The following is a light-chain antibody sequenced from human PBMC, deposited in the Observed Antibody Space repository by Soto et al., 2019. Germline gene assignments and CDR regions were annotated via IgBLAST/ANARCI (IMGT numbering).Light chain of an antibody. V-gene: IGKV3-20*01. J-gene: IGKJ4*01. CDR1: QSVSSSY. CDR3: QQYGSSRGLT. Sequence: EIVLTQSPGTLSLSPGERATLSCRASQSVSSSYLAWYQQKPGQAPRLLIYGASSRATGIPDRFSGSGSGTDFTLTISRLEPEDFAVYYCQQYGSSRGLTCGGGTKGDIK. CDR2: GAS.